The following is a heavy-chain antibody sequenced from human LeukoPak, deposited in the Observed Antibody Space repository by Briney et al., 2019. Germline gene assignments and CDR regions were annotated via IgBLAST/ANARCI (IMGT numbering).Heavy chain of an antibody. D-gene: IGHD3-9*01. CDR3: ARFRRHYDILTGYYGLYYFDY. Sequence: TGGSLRVSCAASGFTFSSYWMSGVRQAPGKGLEWVANIKQDGSEKYYVDSVKGRFTISRDNAKNSLYLQMNSLRAEDTAVYYCARFRRHYDILTGYYGLYYFDYWGQGTLVTVSS. J-gene: IGHJ4*02. CDR2: IKQDGSEK. V-gene: IGHV3-7*03. CDR1: GFTFSSYW.